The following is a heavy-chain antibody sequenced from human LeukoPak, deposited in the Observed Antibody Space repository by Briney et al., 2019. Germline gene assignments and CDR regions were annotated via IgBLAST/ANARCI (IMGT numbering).Heavy chain of an antibody. Sequence: PGGSLRLSCAASGFTFSSYGMHWVRQAPGKGLEWVAFIRYDGSNKYYADSVKGRFTISRDNSKNTLYLQMNSLRSDDTAVYYCAGGSIVGATTGYYYYYMDVWGKGTTVTVSS. CDR1: GFTFSSYG. CDR2: IRYDGSNK. D-gene: IGHD1-26*01. V-gene: IGHV3-30*02. CDR3: AGGSIVGATTGYYYYYMDV. J-gene: IGHJ6*03.